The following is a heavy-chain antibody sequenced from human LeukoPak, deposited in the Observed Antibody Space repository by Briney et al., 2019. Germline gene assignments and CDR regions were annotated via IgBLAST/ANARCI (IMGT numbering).Heavy chain of an antibody. CDR3: ARTLPAAGRSYYYGMDV. CDR2: INPSGGST. CDR1: GYTFTSYY. D-gene: IGHD2-2*01. Sequence: GASVKGSCKASGYTFTSYYMHWVRQAPGQGLEWMGIINPSGGSTSYAQKFQGRVTMTRGTSTSTVYMELSSLRSDDTAVYYCARTLPAAGRSYYYGMDVWGQGTTVTVSS. V-gene: IGHV1-46*01. J-gene: IGHJ6*02.